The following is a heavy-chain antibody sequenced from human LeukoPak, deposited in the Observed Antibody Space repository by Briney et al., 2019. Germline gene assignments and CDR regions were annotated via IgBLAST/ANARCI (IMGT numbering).Heavy chain of an antibody. D-gene: IGHD3-22*01. Sequence: GGSLRLSCAASGFTFSAYEMNWVRQAPGKGLEWVSYISSGDSTIYYADSVKGRFTISRDNAKNSLYLQMNSLRAEDTAVYYCAREMDYYDSRPIDYWGQGTLVTVSS. CDR1: GFTFSAYE. CDR2: ISSGDSTI. CDR3: AREMDYYDSRPIDY. J-gene: IGHJ4*02. V-gene: IGHV3-48*03.